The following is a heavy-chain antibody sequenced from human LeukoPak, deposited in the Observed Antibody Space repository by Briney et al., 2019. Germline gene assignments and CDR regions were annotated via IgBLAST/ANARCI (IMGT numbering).Heavy chain of an antibody. Sequence: GGSLRLSCAASGFTFSRFAMHWVRQAPGKGLEWLAVISYDGSNEYYADSVKGRFTISRDNSKSTLYLQMNSLRPEDTAVYYCVSTSSSSSLFDYFDYWGQGTLVTVSP. CDR2: ISYDGSNE. CDR1: GFTFSRFA. D-gene: IGHD6-6*01. CDR3: VSTSSSSSLFDYFDY. J-gene: IGHJ4*02. V-gene: IGHV3-30*04.